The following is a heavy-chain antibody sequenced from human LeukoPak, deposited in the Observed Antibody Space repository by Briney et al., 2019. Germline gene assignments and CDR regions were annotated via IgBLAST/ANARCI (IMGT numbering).Heavy chain of an antibody. D-gene: IGHD4-23*01. CDR1: GGSFSGYY. J-gene: IGHJ4*02. Sequence: PSETLSLTCAVYGGSFSGYYWSWIRQPPGKGLEWIGYIYYSGSTIYNPSLKSRVTISVDASKNQFSLRLSSVTAADTAVYYCARGSLTHRHFDYWGQGTLVTVSS. CDR2: IYYSGST. V-gene: IGHV4-59*01. CDR3: ARGSLTHRHFDY.